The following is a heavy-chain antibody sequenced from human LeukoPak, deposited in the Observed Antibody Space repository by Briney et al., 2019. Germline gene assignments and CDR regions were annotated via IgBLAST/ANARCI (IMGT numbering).Heavy chain of an antibody. D-gene: IGHD6-13*01. V-gene: IGHV4-4*02. J-gene: IGHJ4*02. CDR2: IYHSGST. Sequence: SETLSLTCAVSGGSISSSNWWSWVRQPPGKGLEWIGEIYHSGSTNYNPSLKSRVTISVDKSKNQFSLKLSSVTAADTAVYYCASVGERRSRYSSSWYGYWGQGTLVTVSS. CDR3: ASVGERRSRYSSSWYGY. CDR1: GGSISSSNW.